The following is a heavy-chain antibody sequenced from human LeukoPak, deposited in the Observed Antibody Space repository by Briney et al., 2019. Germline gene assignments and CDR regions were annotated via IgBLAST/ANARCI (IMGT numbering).Heavy chain of an antibody. J-gene: IGHJ5*02. CDR3: AREKPGYTMGGKGDSFDP. CDR2: IWYDGSNK. CDR1: GFTFSSYA. D-gene: IGHD6-13*01. V-gene: IGHV3-33*08. Sequence: GGSLRPSCAASGFTFSSYAMSWVRQAPGKGLEWVAVIWYDGSNKYYADSVKGRFTISRDNSKNTLYLQMNSLRAEDTAVYYCAREKPGYTMGGKGDSFDPWGQGTLVTVSS.